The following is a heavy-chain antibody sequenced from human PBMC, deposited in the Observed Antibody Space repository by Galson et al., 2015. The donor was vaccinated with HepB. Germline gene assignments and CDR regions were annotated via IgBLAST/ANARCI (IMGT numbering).Heavy chain of an antibody. CDR2: FQTVGGTT. V-gene: IGHV3-15*01. J-gene: IGHJ4*02. CDR3: TTFSRGY. CDR1: GFSFNNAW. D-gene: IGHD3-10*01. Sequence: SLRLSCAASGFSFNNAWMRWVHQVPGKGLEWVVRFQTVGGTTEYAAPVKGRFTISRDDSRNTLYLQMNSLKTEDTAVYYCTTFSRGYWGQGTLVTVS.